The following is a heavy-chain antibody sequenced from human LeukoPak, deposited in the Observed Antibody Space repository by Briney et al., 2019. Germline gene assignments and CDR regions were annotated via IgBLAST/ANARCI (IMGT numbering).Heavy chain of an antibody. CDR1: GFTFSSYA. V-gene: IGHV3-23*01. CDR3: AKATGVVVVAATPFDP. Sequence: PGGSLRLSCAASGFTFSSYAMSWVRQAPGKGLEWVSAISGSGGSTYYADSVKGRFTISRDNSKNTLYLQMNSLRAEDTAVYYCAKATGVVVVAATPFDPWGQGTLVTVSS. J-gene: IGHJ5*02. D-gene: IGHD2-15*01. CDR2: ISGSGGST.